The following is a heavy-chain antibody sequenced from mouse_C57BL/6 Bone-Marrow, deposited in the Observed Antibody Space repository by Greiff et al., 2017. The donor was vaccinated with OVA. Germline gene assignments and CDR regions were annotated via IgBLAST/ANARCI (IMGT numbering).Heavy chain of an antibody. CDR1: GYTFTSYG. V-gene: IGHV1-81*01. CDR2: IYPRSGNT. Sequence: VQLQQSGAELARPGASVMLSCKASGYTFTSYGISWVKQRTGQGLEWIGEIYPRSGNTYYNEKFKGKATLTADKSSSTAYMELRSLTSEDSAVYFCARGPHYYGSSSWFAYWGQGTLVTVSA. J-gene: IGHJ3*01. CDR3: ARGPHYYGSSSWFAY. D-gene: IGHD1-1*01.